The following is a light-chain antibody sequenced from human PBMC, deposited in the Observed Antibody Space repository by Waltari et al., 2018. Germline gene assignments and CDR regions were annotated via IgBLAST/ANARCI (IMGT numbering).Light chain of an antibody. CDR1: PSVLYSSNNNNY. V-gene: IGKV4-1*01. CDR2: WAS. J-gene: IGKJ2*01. CDR3: QQYFSAPYT. Sequence: DIVMTQSPDSLAVSLGERATVHCRSSPSVLYSSNNNNYLPWYQQKPGQPPKLLIYWASTRESGVPDRFSGSGSGTDFTLTISSLQAEDVAVYYCQQYFSAPYTFGQGTKLEIK.